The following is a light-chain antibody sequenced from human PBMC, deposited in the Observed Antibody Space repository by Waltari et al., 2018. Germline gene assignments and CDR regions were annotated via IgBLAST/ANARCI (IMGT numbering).Light chain of an antibody. J-gene: IGKJ3*01. CDR3: QQYYSIPPVT. CDR2: AAS. V-gene: IGKV1-NL1*01. CDR1: QGISNS. Sequence: DIQMTQSPSSLSASVRDRVTITCRASQGISNSLAWYQQKPGKAPKLLLYAASTLESGVPSRFSGSGSGTDYTLTISSLQPEDFATYYCQQYYSIPPVTFGPGTRVDFK.